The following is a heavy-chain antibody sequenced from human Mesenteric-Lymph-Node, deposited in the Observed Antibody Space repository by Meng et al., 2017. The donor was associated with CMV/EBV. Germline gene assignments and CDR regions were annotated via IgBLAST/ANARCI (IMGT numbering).Heavy chain of an antibody. D-gene: IGHD2-2*02. CDR1: GYTFTSYY. V-gene: IGHV1-46*01. J-gene: IGHJ6*02. CDR3: ARTHCSTTSCYTRSSNYYYGMDV. CDR2: INPSGGFT. Sequence: ASVKVSCKASGYTFTSYYLQWVRQAPGQGLEWMGIINPSGGFTTYAQKFQGRVTMTRDTSTSTVYMELSSPRSDDTAVYYCARTHCSTTSCYTRSSNYYYGMDVWGQGTTVTVSS.